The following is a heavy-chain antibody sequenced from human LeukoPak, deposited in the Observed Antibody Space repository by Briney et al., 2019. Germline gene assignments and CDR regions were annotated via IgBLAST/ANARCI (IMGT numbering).Heavy chain of an antibody. Sequence: GESLKISCKGSGYNFTSYYIGWVRQMPGKGLEWMGIIYPGDSDTTYSPSFQGQVTISADKSISTAYLQWSSLKASDTAMYYCARFYSYGYQGFPWFDPWGQGTLVTVSS. CDR3: ARFYSYGYQGFPWFDP. D-gene: IGHD5-18*01. CDR1: GYNFTSYY. V-gene: IGHV5-51*01. CDR2: IYPGDSDT. J-gene: IGHJ5*02.